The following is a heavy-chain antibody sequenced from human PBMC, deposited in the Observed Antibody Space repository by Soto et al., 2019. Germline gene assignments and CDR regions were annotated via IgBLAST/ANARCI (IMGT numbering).Heavy chain of an antibody. CDR3: ARGASDFWGGYPEIHFFDS. CDR1: EFTFSTYP. D-gene: IGHD3-3*01. V-gene: IGHV3-30-3*01. Sequence: QVLLVESGGGVFQPGGSLRLSCAASEFTFSTYPMHWVRQAPGKGLEWVAVISHDEGNKYYGDSMKGRFTISRDNSTNTLYLQMNSLRGDDTAVYYCARGASDFWGGYPEIHFFDSWGQGTLVTVSS. J-gene: IGHJ4*02. CDR2: ISHDEGNK.